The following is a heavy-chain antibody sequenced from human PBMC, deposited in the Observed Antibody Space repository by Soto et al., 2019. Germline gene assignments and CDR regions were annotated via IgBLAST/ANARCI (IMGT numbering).Heavy chain of an antibody. CDR2: FYYDGRT. CDR1: GASSSYASYY. J-gene: IGHJ4*02. Sequence: SETLSLTCIVSGASSSYASYYWVWIRQPPGEGLEWIGSFYYDGRTYYNASLKSRVTISVDTSKNHFSLMLTSVTAADTAVYYYVGYSEHWGQGTQVTVSS. CDR3: VGYSEH. V-gene: IGHV4-39*02.